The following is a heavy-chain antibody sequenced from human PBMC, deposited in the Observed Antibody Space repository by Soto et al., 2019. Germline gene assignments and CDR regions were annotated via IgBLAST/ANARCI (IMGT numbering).Heavy chain of an antibody. CDR1: GFTFSSYG. CDR2: IWYDGSNK. J-gene: IGHJ6*02. Sequence: PGGSLSLSCAASGFTFSSYGMHWVRQAPGKGLEWVAVIWYDGSNKYYADSVKGRFTISRDNSKNTLYLQMNSLRAEDTAVYYCARDWGIWVDTAMVSHNYYYYGMDVWGQGTTVTVSS. V-gene: IGHV3-33*01. CDR3: ARDWGIWVDTAMVSHNYYYYGMDV. D-gene: IGHD5-18*01.